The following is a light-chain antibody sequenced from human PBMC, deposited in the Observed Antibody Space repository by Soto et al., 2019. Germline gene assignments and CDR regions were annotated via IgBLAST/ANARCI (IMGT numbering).Light chain of an antibody. J-gene: IGKJ4*01. CDR3: QQPNSYPLT. V-gene: IGKV1-9*01. CDR1: QDISSY. Sequence: IQLTQSPSSLSASAGDRVTMTCRASQDISSYLAWYQQKPGKAPKLLIYAASTLQSGVPSRFSGSGSGTDFTLTISSLQPEDFATYYCQQPNSYPLTFGGGTKVDIK. CDR2: AAS.